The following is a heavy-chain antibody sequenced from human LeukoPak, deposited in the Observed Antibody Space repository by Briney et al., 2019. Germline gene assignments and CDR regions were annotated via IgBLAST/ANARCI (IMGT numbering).Heavy chain of an antibody. Sequence: GGSLRLSCAASGFTFSSYGMHWVRQAPGKGLEWVAVIWYDGSNKYYADSVKGRFTISRDNAKNLVFLQMNSLRAEDTAVYYCARVQDGSNWHEYFQHWGQGTLVTVSS. CDR3: ARVQDGSNWHEYFQH. V-gene: IGHV3-33*01. D-gene: IGHD6-13*01. CDR1: GFTFSSYG. CDR2: IWYDGSNK. J-gene: IGHJ1*01.